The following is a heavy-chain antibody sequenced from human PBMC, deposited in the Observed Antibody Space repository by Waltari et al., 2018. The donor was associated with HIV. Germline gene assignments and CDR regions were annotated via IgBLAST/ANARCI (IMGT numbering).Heavy chain of an antibody. Sequence: QVQLVESGGGVVQPGRSLRLSCAASGFTFSSYAMHWVRQAPGKGLEWVAVISYDGSNKYYADSVKGRFTISRDNSKNTLYLQMNSLRAEDTAVYYCARDTSGGDGGWFDPWGQGTLVTVSS. CDR1: GFTFSSYA. D-gene: IGHD2-21*02. J-gene: IGHJ5*02. CDR2: ISYDGSNK. CDR3: ARDTSGGDGGWFDP. V-gene: IGHV3-30*01.